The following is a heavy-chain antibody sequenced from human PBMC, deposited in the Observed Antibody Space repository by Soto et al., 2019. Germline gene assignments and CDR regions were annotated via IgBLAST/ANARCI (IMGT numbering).Heavy chain of an antibody. Sequence: APVKGACKASGNRDREDAIHWLRHANRKRLEWMGWINGGNGNTYYSEHFQGRVTFTRDTSAGTVYMQLSSLTSEDTAVYYCASPEIPTRSSDYDYPFDHCGQGPLVTVSS. CDR2: INGGNGNT. CDR3: ASPEIPTRSSDYDYPFDH. V-gene: IGHV1-3*01. J-gene: IGHJ4*02. CDR1: GNRDREDA. D-gene: IGHD3-22*01.